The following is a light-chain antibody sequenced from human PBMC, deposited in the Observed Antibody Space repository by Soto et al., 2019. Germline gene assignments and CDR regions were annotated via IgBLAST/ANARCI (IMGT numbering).Light chain of an antibody. J-gene: IGKJ1*01. CDR3: QQYGSAPWT. Sequence: EIVLAQSPGTLSLSPGDRATLSCRASQSFNSRYLAWFQQRPGQAPRLLIYATSSRAADIPDRFSGSGSGTDFTLTINRLEPEDYAMYYCQQYGSAPWTFGQGTKVEIK. CDR1: QSFNSRY. CDR2: ATS. V-gene: IGKV3-20*01.